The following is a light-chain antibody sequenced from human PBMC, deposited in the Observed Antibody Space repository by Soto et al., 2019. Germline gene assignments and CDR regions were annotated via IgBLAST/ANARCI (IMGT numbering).Light chain of an antibody. CDR1: PGISNY. CDR2: AAS. Sequence: DIQMTQSPSSLSAFVGDRVTITCRASPGISNYLAWYQQKPGKVPKLLIYAASTLQSGVPSRFSGSGSGTDFTLTISSLQPEDVATYYCQKYNSAPRTFGQGTKVEIK. V-gene: IGKV1-27*01. J-gene: IGKJ1*01. CDR3: QKYNSAPRT.